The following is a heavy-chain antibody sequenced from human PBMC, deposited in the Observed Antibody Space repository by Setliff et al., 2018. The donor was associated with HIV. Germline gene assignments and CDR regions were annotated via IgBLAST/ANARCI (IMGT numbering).Heavy chain of an antibody. Sequence: SQTLSLTCTVSGGSISSGGYYWGCTRQPPGKGLEWIGSIYYSGSTYYNPSLKSRVTISRDTSKNHFSLKLSSVTAADTAIYYCVTVVQDDLGVALFDYWGQGTLVTVS. CDR2: IYYSGST. D-gene: IGHD3-3*01. V-gene: IGHV4-39*02. J-gene: IGHJ4*02. CDR1: GGSISSGGYY. CDR3: VTVVQDDLGVALFDY.